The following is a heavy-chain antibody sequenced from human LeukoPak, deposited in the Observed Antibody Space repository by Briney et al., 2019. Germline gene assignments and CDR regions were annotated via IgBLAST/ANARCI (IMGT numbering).Heavy chain of an antibody. V-gene: IGHV4-59*01. D-gene: IGHD1-14*01. CDR1: GGSISNYY. CDR3: ARYRNEALFAFDI. Sequence: SETLSLTCTVSGGSISNYYWSWLRQPPPKGLEWVGYIYYSGSSNYNPSLMSQVTISVDTSKTQFSLKLNSVTAADTAVYYCARYRNEALFAFDIWGQGTMVTVSS. CDR2: IYYSGSS. J-gene: IGHJ3*02.